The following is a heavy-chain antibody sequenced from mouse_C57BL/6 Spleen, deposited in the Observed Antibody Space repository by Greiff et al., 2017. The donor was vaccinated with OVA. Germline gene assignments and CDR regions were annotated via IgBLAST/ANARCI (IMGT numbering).Heavy chain of an antibody. Sequence: VQLQQSGAELVKPGASVKMSCKASGYTFTSYWITWVKQRPGQGLEWIGDIYPGSGSTNYNEKFKSKATLTVDTSSSTAYMQLSSLTSEDSAVYYCARTDDYEICAYWGQGTLVTVSA. D-gene: IGHD2-4*01. V-gene: IGHV1-55*01. CDR2: IYPGSGST. J-gene: IGHJ3*01. CDR3: ARTDDYEICAY. CDR1: GYTFTSYW.